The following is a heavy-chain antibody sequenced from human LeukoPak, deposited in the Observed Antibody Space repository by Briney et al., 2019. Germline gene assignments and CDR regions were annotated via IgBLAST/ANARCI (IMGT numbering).Heavy chain of an antibody. CDR2: ISAYNGNT. Sequence: ASVKVSCKASGYTFTSYGISWVRQAPGQGLEWMGWISAYNGNTNYAQKLQGRVTMTTDTSTSTAYMELRSLRSDDTAVYYCARVGKFYYGSGTYYYYYGMDVWGQGTTVTVSS. J-gene: IGHJ6*02. CDR1: GYTFTSYG. V-gene: IGHV1-18*01. D-gene: IGHD3-10*01. CDR3: ARVGKFYYGSGTYYYYYGMDV.